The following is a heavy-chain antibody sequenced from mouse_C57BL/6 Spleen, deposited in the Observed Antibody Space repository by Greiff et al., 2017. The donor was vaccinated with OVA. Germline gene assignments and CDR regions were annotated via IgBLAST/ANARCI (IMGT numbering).Heavy chain of an antibody. D-gene: IGHD3-2*02. CDR3: ARGENSSGYDAMDY. J-gene: IGHJ4*01. V-gene: IGHV5-16*01. Sequence: EVKVVESEGGLVQPGSSMKLSCTASGFTFSDYYMAWVRQVPEKGLEWVANINYDGSSTYYLDSLKSRFIISRDNAKNILYLQMSSLKSEDTATYYCARGENSSGYDAMDYWGQGTSVTVSS. CDR1: GFTFSDYY. CDR2: INYDGSST.